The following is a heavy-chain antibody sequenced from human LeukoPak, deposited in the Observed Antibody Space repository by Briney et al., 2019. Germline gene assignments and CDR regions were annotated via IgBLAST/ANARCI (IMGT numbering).Heavy chain of an antibody. V-gene: IGHV4-34*01. Sequence: SETLSLTCAVYIDSFTNYYWNWIRQTPGKGLEWIGEVNDSGGTNINPSLKSRVTISVDTSKNQFSLKLSSVTAADTAVYYCARLYYGSGSQRPYYYYYYMDVWGKGTTVTVSS. CDR1: IDSFTNYY. CDR3: ARLYYGSGSQRPYYYYYYMDV. J-gene: IGHJ6*03. CDR2: VNDSGGT. D-gene: IGHD3-10*01.